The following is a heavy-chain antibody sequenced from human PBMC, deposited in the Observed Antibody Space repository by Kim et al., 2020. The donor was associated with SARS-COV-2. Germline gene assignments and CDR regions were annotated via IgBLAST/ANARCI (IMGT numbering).Heavy chain of an antibody. Sequence: GGSLRLSCVGSGLAFSTSWMTWVRQVPGKGLEWVANIKEDGRDTYYVDSVKGRFTISRDNAKSSVYLQMNSLRAEDTAVYYCARDPYDSSGYGAFDYWGQGTLVTVAS. CDR3: ARDPYDSSGYGAFDY. CDR2: IKEDGRDT. V-gene: IGHV3-7*01. CDR1: GLAFSTSW. D-gene: IGHD3-22*01. J-gene: IGHJ4*02.